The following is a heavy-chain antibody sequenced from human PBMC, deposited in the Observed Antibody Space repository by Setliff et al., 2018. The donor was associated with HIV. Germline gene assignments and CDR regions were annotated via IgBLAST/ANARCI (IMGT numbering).Heavy chain of an antibody. CDR3: TNRGGSGTNVGNWFDP. J-gene: IGHJ5*02. V-gene: IGHV1-69*13. CDR2: ILPIFGAT. CDR1: GDNFNNVA. Sequence: SVKVSCKASGDNFNNVAFNWVRQAPGQGLEWMGGILPIFGATDYAQKFQGRLTLTAVQSENSVYMEVSSLRSDDTAVYYCTNRGGSGTNVGNWFDPWGQGTLVTVSS. D-gene: IGHD3-10*01.